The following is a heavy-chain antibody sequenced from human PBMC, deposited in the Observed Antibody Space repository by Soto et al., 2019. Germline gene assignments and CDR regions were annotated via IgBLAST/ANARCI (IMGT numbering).Heavy chain of an antibody. CDR3: ARAIVGPSTTGSRDP. D-gene: IGHD1-26*01. Sequence: SVKVSCKASGGTFSRYAISWVRQAPGQGLEWMGGIIPIFGTANYAQKFQGRVTITADESRRTGYMELSSLRLEDTAVFYCARAIVGPSTTGSRDPWGQGCL. CDR2: IIPIFGTA. J-gene: IGHJ5*02. V-gene: IGHV1-69*13. CDR1: GGTFSRYA.